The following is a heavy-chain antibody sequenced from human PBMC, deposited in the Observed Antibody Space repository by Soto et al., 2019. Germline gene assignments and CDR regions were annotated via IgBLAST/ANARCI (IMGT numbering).Heavy chain of an antibody. D-gene: IGHD1-26*01. V-gene: IGHV1-69*01. CDR2: VTPIFGTA. CDR3: ARVSVPEQWETQPMVY. CDR1: GGTFSSYA. J-gene: IGHJ4*02. Sequence: QVQLVQSGAEVKQPGSSVKVSCKASGGTFSSYALSWVRQAPGQGLEWMGGVTPIFGTANYAQKFQGRVTITADEATSTAYMELSSLRSEDTAVYYCARVSVPEQWETQPMVYWGQGTLVTVSS.